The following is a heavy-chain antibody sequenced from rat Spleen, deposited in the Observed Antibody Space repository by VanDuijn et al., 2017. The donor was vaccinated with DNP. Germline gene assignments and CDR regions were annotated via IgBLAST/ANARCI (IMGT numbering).Heavy chain of an antibody. CDR3: ARCYNFFDY. Sequence: EVQLQESGPGLVKPSQSLSLTCSVTGFSITSNYWAWIRKLPGNKMEWIGYINYSGSTGYNPSLKSRISITINTSKHQFFLQLNSVSTEDTGTYYCARCYNFFDYWGQGVMVTVFS. CDR1: GFSITSNY. J-gene: IGHJ2*01. V-gene: IGHV3-1*01. CDR2: INYSGST.